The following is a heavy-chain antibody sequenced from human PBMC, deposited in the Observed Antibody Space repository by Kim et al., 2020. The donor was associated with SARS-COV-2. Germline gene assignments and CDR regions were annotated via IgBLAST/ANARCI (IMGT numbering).Heavy chain of an antibody. V-gene: IGHV3-23*01. Sequence: GGSLRLSCAASGFTFSSYAMSWVRQAPGKGLEWVSAISGSGGSTYYADSVKGRFTISRDNSKNTLYLQMNSLRAEDTAVYYCANLNGIPNCTNGVCQYFDYWGQGTLVTVSS. CDR3: ANLNGIPNCTNGVCQYFDY. J-gene: IGHJ4*02. CDR2: ISGSGGST. D-gene: IGHD2-8*01. CDR1: GFTFSSYA.